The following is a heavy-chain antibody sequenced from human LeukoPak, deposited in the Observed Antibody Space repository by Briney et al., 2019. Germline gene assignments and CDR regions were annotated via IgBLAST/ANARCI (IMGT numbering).Heavy chain of an antibody. J-gene: IGHJ4*02. CDR3: GRWGYFDSGNYFVVDY. CDR1: GDSIRSYY. V-gene: IGHV4-59*01. D-gene: IGHD3-22*01. Sequence: SETLSLNCIVSGDSIRSYYWNWIRQAPGKALEWIGHIHNNGDSAYNSSLKSRVTISMDTSKNQFSLKLSSVTAADTAVYYCGRWGYFDSGNYFVVDYWGQGTVVTVSS. CDR2: IHNNGDS.